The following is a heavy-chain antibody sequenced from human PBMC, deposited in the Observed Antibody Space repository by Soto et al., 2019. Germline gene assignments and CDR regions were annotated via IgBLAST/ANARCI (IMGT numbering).Heavy chain of an antibody. J-gene: IGHJ6*03. D-gene: IGHD1-26*01. CDR1: GFTFSNAW. Sequence: PGGSLRLYCAAYGFTFSNAWRNWVRQAPGKGLEWVSYITSSGTIIYYADSVKGRFTITRDNAENSLYLEMNSLRAEDTAVYYCARAPRPVVYSYYYSYMDVWGKGTTVTVSS. V-gene: IGHV3-48*01. CDR3: ARAPRPVVYSYYYSYMDV. CDR2: ITSSGTII.